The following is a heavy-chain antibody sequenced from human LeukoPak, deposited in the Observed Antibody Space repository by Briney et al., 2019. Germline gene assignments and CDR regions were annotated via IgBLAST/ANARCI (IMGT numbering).Heavy chain of an antibody. Sequence: SETLSLTCTVSGGSTSSSSYYWGWIRQPPGKGLEWIGSIYYSGSTYYNPSLKSRVTISVDTSKNQFSLKLSSVTAADTAVYYCARLHYGGNYGYYYYYMDVWGKGTTVTISS. J-gene: IGHJ6*03. CDR2: IYYSGST. D-gene: IGHD4-23*01. CDR1: GGSTSSSSYY. CDR3: ARLHYGGNYGYYYYYMDV. V-gene: IGHV4-39*01.